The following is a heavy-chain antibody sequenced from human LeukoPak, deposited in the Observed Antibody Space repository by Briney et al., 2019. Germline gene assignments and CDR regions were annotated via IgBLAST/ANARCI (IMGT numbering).Heavy chain of an antibody. D-gene: IGHD6-6*01. CDR2: IYPGDSDT. Sequence: GESLKISCKGSGYNFASYWIGWVRQMPGKGLEWMGIIYPGDSDTRYSPSFQGQVTISADKSISTAYLQWSSLKASDTAKYYCARRGGSSSDYYYGMDVWGQGTTLTVSS. J-gene: IGHJ6*02. CDR1: GYNFASYW. CDR3: ARRGGSSSDYYYGMDV. V-gene: IGHV5-51*01.